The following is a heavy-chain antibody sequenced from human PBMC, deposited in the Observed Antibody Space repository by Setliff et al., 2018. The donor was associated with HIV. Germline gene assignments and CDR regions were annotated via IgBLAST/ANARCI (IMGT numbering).Heavy chain of an antibody. J-gene: IGHJ4*02. CDR3: MRGRSITIFGVVYFDF. Sequence: TSETLSLTCAVYGGSFSDYFWNWIRQPAGKGLEWIGHIYTTGRTNYNPSLKSRVTISVDMSNNQFSLKVTSVTAADTAVYYCMRGRSITIFGVVYFDFWGQGTQVTVSS. D-gene: IGHD3-3*01. V-gene: IGHV4-59*10. CDR1: GGSFSDYF. CDR2: IYTTGRT.